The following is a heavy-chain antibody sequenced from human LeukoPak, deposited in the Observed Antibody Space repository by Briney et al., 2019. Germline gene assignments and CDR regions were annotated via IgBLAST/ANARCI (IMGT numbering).Heavy chain of an antibody. Sequence: PSETLSLTCTVSGGSISNYYWTWIRQPPGKGLEWIGYIYYSGSTNYNPSLKSRVTISVDKSKNQFSLRLTSVTAADTAVYYCAGDGYRTSWYYYWGQGTLVTVSS. CDR1: GGSISNYY. D-gene: IGHD6-13*01. V-gene: IGHV4-59*12. CDR3: AGDGYRTSWYYY. CDR2: IYYSGST. J-gene: IGHJ4*02.